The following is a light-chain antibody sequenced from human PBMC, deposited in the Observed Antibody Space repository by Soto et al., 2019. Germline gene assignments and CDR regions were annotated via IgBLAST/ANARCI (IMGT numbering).Light chain of an antibody. V-gene: IGLV2-14*01. Sequence: QSALTQPASVSGSPGQSITISCTGTSSDVGGYKYVSWYQHHADKAPKLMIYEVSNRPSGVSNRFSGSKSGNTASLTIYGLQAEDEADYYCSSFSSNTTLYVFGTGTKVTVL. CDR1: SSDVGGYKY. CDR2: EVS. CDR3: SSFSSNTTLYV. J-gene: IGLJ1*01.